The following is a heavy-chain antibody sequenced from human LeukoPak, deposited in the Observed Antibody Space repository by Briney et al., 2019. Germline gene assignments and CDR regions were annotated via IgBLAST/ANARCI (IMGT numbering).Heavy chain of an antibody. J-gene: IGHJ3*01. V-gene: IGHV3-9*01. CDR2: ISWNSGSI. CDR1: GFTFDDYA. Sequence: GGSLRLSCAASGFTFDDYAMHWVRQAPGKGLEWVSGISWNSGSIGYADSVKGRFTISRDKSNNTLYLQMNSLRAEDTAVYYCARDFIGADFDHDGFDLWGQGTMVTVSS. CDR3: ARDFIGADFDHDGFDL. D-gene: IGHD2-21*02.